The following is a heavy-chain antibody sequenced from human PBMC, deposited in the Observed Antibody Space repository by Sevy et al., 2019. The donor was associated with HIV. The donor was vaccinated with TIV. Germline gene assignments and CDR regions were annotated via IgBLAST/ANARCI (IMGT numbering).Heavy chain of an antibody. Sequence: ASVKVSCKASGGTLSNYAISWVRQAPGQGLEWMGGIIPIFGAASYAQKFQGRVTITADESTSTVYMELSSLRSEDTAVYYCARGGGMRSYYYYYMDVWGKGTTVTVCS. J-gene: IGHJ6*03. CDR2: IIPIFGAA. CDR3: ARGGGMRSYYYYYMDV. D-gene: IGHD3-16*01. V-gene: IGHV1-69*13. CDR1: GGTLSNYA.